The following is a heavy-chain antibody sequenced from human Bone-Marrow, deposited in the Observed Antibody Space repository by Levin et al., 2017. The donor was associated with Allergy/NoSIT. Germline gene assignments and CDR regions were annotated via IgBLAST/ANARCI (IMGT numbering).Heavy chain of an antibody. V-gene: IGHV3-21*01. CDR2: ISSSSSYI. CDR1: GFTFSSYT. CDR3: ARGNDYGDYSLPL. D-gene: IGHD4-17*01. J-gene: IGHJ4*02. Sequence: PGGSLRLSCAASGFTFSSYTMNWVRQAPGKGLEWVSSISSSSSYIYYADSVKGRFTISRDNAKNSLYLQMNSLRGEDTAVYYCARGNDYGDYSLPLWGQGTLVTVSS.